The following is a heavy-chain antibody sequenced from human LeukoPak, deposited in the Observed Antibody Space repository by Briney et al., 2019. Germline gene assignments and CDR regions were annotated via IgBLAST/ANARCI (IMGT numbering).Heavy chain of an antibody. J-gene: IGHJ6*03. Sequence: SETLSLTCTVSGGSISSSSYYWGWIRQPPGKGLEWIGSIYYSGSTYYNPSLKSRVTISVDTSKNQFSLKLSSVTAADTAVYYCARDSRGRYCSSTSCYWHYYYYMDVWGKGTTVTVSS. CDR2: IYYSGST. V-gene: IGHV4-39*02. CDR3: ARDSRGRYCSSTSCYWHYYYYMDV. CDR1: GGSISSSSYY. D-gene: IGHD2-2*01.